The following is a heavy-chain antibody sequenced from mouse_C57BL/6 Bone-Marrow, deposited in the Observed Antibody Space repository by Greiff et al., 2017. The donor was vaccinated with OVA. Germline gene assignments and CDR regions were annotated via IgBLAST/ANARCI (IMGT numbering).Heavy chain of an antibody. V-gene: IGHV1-15*01. CDR2: IDPETGGT. D-gene: IGHD2-5*01. CDR1: GYTFTDYE. J-gene: IGHJ4*01. CDR3: TRGYSNYYAMDY. Sequence: QVQLKESGAELMRPGASVTLSCKASGYTFTDYEMHWVKQTPVHGLEWIGAIDPETGGTAYNQKFKGKAILTADKSSSTAYMELRSLTSEDSAVDYCTRGYSNYYAMDYWGQGTSVTVSS.